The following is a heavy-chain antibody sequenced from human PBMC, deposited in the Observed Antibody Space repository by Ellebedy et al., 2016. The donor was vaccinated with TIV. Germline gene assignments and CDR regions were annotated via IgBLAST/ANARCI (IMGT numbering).Heavy chain of an antibody. V-gene: IGHV4-39*07. CDR1: DDSISSSSYY. CDR2: VYYSGST. D-gene: IGHD3-9*01. J-gene: IGHJ4*02. CDR3: ARDKVLTGFGDFDY. Sequence: MPSETLSLTCTVSDDSISSSSYYWGWIRQSPGKGLEWIGSVYYSGSTYYNPSLKSRVTISLNTSKKQFSLNLTSVTAADTAVYYCARDKVLTGFGDFDYWGQGTLVTVSS.